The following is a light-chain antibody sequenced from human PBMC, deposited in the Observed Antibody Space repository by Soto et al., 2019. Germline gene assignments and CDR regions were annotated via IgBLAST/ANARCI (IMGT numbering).Light chain of an antibody. V-gene: IGLV1-47*02. CDR3: GAWDDSVTGPV. Sequence: QSVLTQPPSASGTPGQRVTISCSGSSSNIGSNYVYWYQQLPGAAPRLLISADNQRPSGVPDRFSGSKSDSSASLAISELRSEDEGDYYCGAWDDSVTGPVFGGGTKLTVL. J-gene: IGLJ3*02. CDR1: SSNIGSNY. CDR2: ADN.